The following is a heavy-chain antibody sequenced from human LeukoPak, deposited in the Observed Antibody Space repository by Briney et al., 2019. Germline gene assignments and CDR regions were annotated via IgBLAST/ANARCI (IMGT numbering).Heavy chain of an antibody. V-gene: IGHV4-38-2*02. J-gene: IGHJ4*02. CDR2: IYHSGST. CDR3: ARDSLGPVLLWFGELGY. CDR1: GYSISSGYY. Sequence: SEALSLTCAVSGYSISSGYYWGWIRQPPGKGLEWIGSIYHSGSTYYNPSLKSRVTISVDTSKNQFSLKLCSVTAADTAVYYCARDSLGPVLLWFGELGYWGQGTLVTVSS. D-gene: IGHD3-10*01.